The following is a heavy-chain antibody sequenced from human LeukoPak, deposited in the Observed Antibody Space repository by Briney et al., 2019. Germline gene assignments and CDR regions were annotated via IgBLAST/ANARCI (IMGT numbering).Heavy chain of an antibody. J-gene: IGHJ4*02. CDR3: ARAPVATPSEFDY. V-gene: IGHV4-34*10. D-gene: IGHD5-12*01. CDR1: GGSFSRYS. CDR2: SNHSGSS. Sequence: SETLSLTCAVYGGSFSRYSWSWVRQPPGKGLEWIGESNHSGSSRYSPSLKSRVTMSLDTPKNQFSLKLSSTTAADTAVYYCARAPVATPSEFDYWGQGTLVTVSS.